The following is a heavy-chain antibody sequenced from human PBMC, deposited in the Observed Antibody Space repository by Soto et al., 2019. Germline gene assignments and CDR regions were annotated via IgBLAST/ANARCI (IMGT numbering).Heavy chain of an antibody. J-gene: IGHJ4*02. CDR3: VRGVLPIGSDSNYFAY. CDR2: ISVNNGNV. D-gene: IGHD1-26*01. Sequence: ASVKVSCKTSGYTFTTYGVAWVRQAPGQGPEWMGWISVNNGNVLYAQKFQGRVSLTTEISTTTVYMDLTSLRSDDTAVYYCVRGVLPIGSDSNYFAYWAQGTLVTVSS. V-gene: IGHV1-18*04. CDR1: GYTFTTYG.